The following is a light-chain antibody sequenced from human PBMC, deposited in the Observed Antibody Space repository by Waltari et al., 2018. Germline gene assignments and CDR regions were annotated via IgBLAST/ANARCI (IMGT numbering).Light chain of an antibody. Sequence: IQMTQSPSTLSASVGDRVTITCRASQSISSWLAWYQQKPGKAPKLLIDKASSLESGVPSRFSGSGSGTEFTLTISSLQPDDFATYFCQQYNSYPITFGQGTRLEIK. V-gene: IGKV1-5*03. J-gene: IGKJ5*01. CDR1: QSISSW. CDR2: KAS. CDR3: QQYNSYPIT.